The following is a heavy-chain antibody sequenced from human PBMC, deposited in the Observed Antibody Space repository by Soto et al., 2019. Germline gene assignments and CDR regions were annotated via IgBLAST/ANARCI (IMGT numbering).Heavy chain of an antibody. Sequence: SGSLSPTCPVSGGSINSYTFQRGRHRKPPGKGLEGIRSIYYSGSTYYNPSLKSRVTISVDTSKNQFSLKLSSVTAADTAVYYCARPSSADYGDYYYGMDVWGQGTTVTVSS. CDR3: ARPSSADYGDYYYGMDV. J-gene: IGHJ6*02. CDR1: GGSINSYTFQ. V-gene: IGHV4-39*01. D-gene: IGHD4-17*01. CDR2: IYYSGST.